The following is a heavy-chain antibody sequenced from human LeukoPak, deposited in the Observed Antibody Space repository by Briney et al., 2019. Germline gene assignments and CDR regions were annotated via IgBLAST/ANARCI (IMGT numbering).Heavy chain of an antibody. CDR1: GFTFSSYA. J-gene: IGHJ3*02. D-gene: IGHD2/OR15-2a*01. V-gene: IGHV3-23*01. CDR2: ISGSGGST. CDR3: ANPIIDAFDI. Sequence: GGSLRLSCAASGFTFSSYAMSWVRQAPGKGLEGVSGISGSGGSTYYTDSVKGRFSISRDNSKNTLYLQMNSLTAEDTAVYYCANPIIDAFDIWGQGTMVTVS.